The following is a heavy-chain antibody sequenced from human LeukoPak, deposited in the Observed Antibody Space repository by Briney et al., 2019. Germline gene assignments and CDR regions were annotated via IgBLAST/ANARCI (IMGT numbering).Heavy chain of an antibody. CDR2: IYYSGST. Sequence: SETLSLTCTLSGGSISAYYWSWIRQPLGMGLEGIGYIYYSGSTNYNPSLESRVTISLDTSKNQFSLKLNSVTAPDTAVYYCARGNDYTLDAFDIWGRGTMVTVSS. J-gene: IGHJ3*02. V-gene: IGHV4-59*01. CDR1: GGSISAYY. D-gene: IGHD4-11*01. CDR3: ARGNDYTLDAFDI.